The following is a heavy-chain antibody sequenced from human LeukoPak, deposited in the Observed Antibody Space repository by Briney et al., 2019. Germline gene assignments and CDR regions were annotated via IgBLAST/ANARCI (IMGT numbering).Heavy chain of an antibody. CDR1: GFTFSSYS. J-gene: IGHJ4*02. CDR3: ARTGITIFGVATYYFDY. V-gene: IGHV3-21*01. Sequence: GGSLRLSCAASGFTFSSYSMNWVRQAPGKGLEWVSSISSSSSYIYYADSVKGRFTISRDNAKNSLYLQMNNLRAEDTAVYYCARTGITIFGVATYYFDYWGQGTLVTVSS. CDR2: ISSSSSYI. D-gene: IGHD3-3*01.